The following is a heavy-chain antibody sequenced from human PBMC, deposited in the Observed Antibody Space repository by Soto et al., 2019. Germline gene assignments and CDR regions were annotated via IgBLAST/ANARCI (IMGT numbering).Heavy chain of an antibody. D-gene: IGHD3-10*01. V-gene: IGHV4-38-2*02. CDR1: GYSISSGYY. J-gene: IGHJ4*02. CDR2: IYHSGST. CDR3: ARDIPSFITSGDPTGYFDY. Sequence: SETLSLTCAVSGYSISSGYYWGWIRQPPGKGLEWIGTIYHSGSTYYNPSLKSRVTISLDMSKNQFSLKLSSVTAADTALYYCARDIPSFITSGDPTGYFDYWGQGALVTVS.